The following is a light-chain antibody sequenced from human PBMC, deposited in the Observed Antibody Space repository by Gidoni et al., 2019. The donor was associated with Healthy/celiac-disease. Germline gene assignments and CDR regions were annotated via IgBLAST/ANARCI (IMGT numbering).Light chain of an antibody. CDR2: RNN. CDR3: AAWDDSLSGHVA. V-gene: IGLV1-47*01. J-gene: IGLJ2*01. Sequence: QSVLTQPPSASGTPGQRVTISCSGSSSNIGTNYVYWYQQLPGTAPKLLFYRNNQRPSGVPDRFSGSKSGTSASLAISGLRSEDEADYYCAAWDDSLSGHVAFGGGTKLTVL. CDR1: SSNIGTNY.